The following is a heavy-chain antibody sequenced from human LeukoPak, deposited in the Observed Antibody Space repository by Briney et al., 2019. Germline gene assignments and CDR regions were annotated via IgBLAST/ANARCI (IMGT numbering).Heavy chain of an antibody. J-gene: IGHJ4*02. CDR1: GFTFSSYS. CDR2: ISSSSYI. V-gene: IGHV3-21*01. D-gene: IGHD3-22*01. Sequence: GGSLRLSCAASGFTFSSYSMNWVRQAPGKGLEWVSSISSSSYIYYADSVKGRFTISRDNAKNSLYLQMNSLRAEDTAVYYCARDGGLYDSSGYFDYWGQGTLVTVSS. CDR3: ARDGGLYDSSGYFDY.